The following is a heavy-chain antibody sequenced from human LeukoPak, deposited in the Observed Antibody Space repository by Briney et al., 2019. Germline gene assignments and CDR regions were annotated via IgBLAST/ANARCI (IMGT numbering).Heavy chain of an antibody. J-gene: IGHJ4*02. CDR2: ISAYNGNT. V-gene: IGHV1-18*01. D-gene: IGHD3-10*01. CDR3: ARLQRGDYYGSGSYSFDY. Sequence: ASVKVSCKASGYTFTSYGISWVRQAPGQGLEWMGWISAYNGNTNYAQKLQGRVTITADESTSTAYMELSSLRSGDTAVYYCARLQRGDYYGSGSYSFDYWGQGTLVTVSS. CDR1: GYTFTSYG.